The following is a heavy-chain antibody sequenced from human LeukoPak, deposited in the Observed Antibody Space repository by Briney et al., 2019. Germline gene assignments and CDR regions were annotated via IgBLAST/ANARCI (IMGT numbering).Heavy chain of an antibody. Sequence: GASVKVSCKASGYTFTGYYMHWVRQAPGQGLEWMGWINPNIGGTNYAQKFQGRVTMTRDTSISTAYMELSRLRSDDTAVYYCARDQYCSGGSCLGALKGMDVWGQGTTVTVSS. V-gene: IGHV1-2*02. CDR2: INPNIGGT. CDR3: ARDQYCSGGSCLGALKGMDV. CDR1: GYTFTGYY. D-gene: IGHD2-15*01. J-gene: IGHJ6*02.